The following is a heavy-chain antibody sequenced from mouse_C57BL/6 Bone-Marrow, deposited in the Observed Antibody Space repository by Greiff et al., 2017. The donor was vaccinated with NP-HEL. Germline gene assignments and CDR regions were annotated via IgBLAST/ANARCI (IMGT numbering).Heavy chain of an antibody. V-gene: IGHV1-63*01. Sequence: QVHVKQSGAELVRPGTSVKMSCKASGYTFTNYWIGWAKQRPGHGLEWIGDIYPGGGYTNYNEKFKGKATLTADKSSSTAYMQFSSLTSEDSAIYYCARSYYGSSPYWYFDVWGTGTTVTVSS. CDR2: IYPGGGYT. J-gene: IGHJ1*03. CDR1: GYTFTNYW. CDR3: ARSYYGSSPYWYFDV. D-gene: IGHD1-1*01.